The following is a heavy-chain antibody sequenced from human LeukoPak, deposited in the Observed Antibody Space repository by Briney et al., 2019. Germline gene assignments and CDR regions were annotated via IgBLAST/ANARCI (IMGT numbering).Heavy chain of an antibody. Sequence: SETLALTCTVSGASSSGHYWMWVREPPGRGLEWIGYVYSSGSTNYNPSLKSRVTMSVDTSKNQFSLKLSSVTAADTAVYYCARDSSGYNWFDPWGQGTLVTVSS. CDR1: GASSSGHY. CDR2: VYSSGST. D-gene: IGHD3-22*01. J-gene: IGHJ5*02. CDR3: ARDSSGYNWFDP. V-gene: IGHV4-59*11.